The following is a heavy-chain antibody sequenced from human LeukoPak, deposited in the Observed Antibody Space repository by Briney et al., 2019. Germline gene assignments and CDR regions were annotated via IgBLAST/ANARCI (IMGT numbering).Heavy chain of an antibody. CDR1: GGSFSGYY. V-gene: IGHV4-34*01. CDR2: INHSGST. D-gene: IGHD3-22*01. J-gene: IGHJ4*02. CDR3: AGLIVGRVLGV. Sequence: PSETLSLTCAVYGGSFSGYYWSWIRQPPGKGLEWIGEINHSGSTNYNPSLKSRVTISVDTSKNQFSLKLSSVTAADTAVYYCAGLIVGRVLGVWGQGTLVTVSS.